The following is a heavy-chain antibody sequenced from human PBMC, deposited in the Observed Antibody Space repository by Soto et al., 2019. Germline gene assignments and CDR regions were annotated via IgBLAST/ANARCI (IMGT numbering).Heavy chain of an antibody. J-gene: IGHJ4*02. V-gene: IGHV3-23*01. Sequence: EGSLRLSCAASGFTFSSYAMSWVRQAPGKGLEWVSAISGSGGSTYYADHVKGRFTISRDNSKNTLYLQMNSLRAEDTAVYYCAKIDYDFWSGRAHYFDYWGQGTLVTVSS. CDR1: GFTFSSYA. CDR3: AKIDYDFWSGRAHYFDY. D-gene: IGHD3-3*01. CDR2: ISGSGGST.